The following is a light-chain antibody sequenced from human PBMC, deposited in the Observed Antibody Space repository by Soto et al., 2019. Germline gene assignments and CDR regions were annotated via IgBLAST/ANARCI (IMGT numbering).Light chain of an antibody. V-gene: IGKV1-39*01. CDR1: QSIGTS. J-gene: IGKJ2*01. CDR3: HQYNSYPYT. CDR2: AAS. Sequence: DIQMTQSPSSLSASVGDRVTITCRASQSIGTSLNWYQQKPGEAPKLLIYAASSLQSGVPSRFSGSGSGTDFTLTISSLQPEDFATYYCHQYNSYPYTFGQGTKLEIK.